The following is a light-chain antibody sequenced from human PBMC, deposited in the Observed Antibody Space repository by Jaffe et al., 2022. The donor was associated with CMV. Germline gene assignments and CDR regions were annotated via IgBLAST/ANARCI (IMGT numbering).Light chain of an antibody. CDR3: SSYTTSNTYV. Sequence: QSTLTQPPSVSGSPGQSVTISCTGTSSDIGSYNRVSWYLQPPGAVPKLRIYEVFRRPSGVPARFSGSKSGNTASLTISGLQAADDGYYYCSSYTTSNTYVFGGGTKLTVL. J-gene: IGLJ2*01. CDR2: EVF. CDR1: SSDIGSYNR. V-gene: IGLV2-18*02.